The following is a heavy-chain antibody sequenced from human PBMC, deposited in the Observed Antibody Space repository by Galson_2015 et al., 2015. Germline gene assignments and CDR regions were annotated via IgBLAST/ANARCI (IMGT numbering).Heavy chain of an antibody. D-gene: IGHD3-10*01. Sequence: SETLSLTCTVSGGSISSSSYYWGWIRQPPGKGLEWIGSIYYSGSTYYNPSLKSRVTISVDTSKNQFSLKLSSVTAADTAVYYCARHVLWFGELSLPYYFDYWGQGTLVTVSS. CDR3: ARHVLWFGELSLPYYFDY. CDR2: IYYSGST. CDR1: GGSISSSSYY. J-gene: IGHJ4*02. V-gene: IGHV4-39*01.